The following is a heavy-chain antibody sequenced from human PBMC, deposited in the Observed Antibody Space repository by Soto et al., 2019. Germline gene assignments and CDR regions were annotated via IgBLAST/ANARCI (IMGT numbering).Heavy chain of an antibody. Sequence: EVQLVESGGALVQPGGSLRLSCAASGFTFSSHEMAWVRQAPGKGLEFVSYISDSGTIVKYADSVKDRFTICRDNAQDSLYLQMNSLRAEDTAVYYCAGGVMYSGSYQDWGQGTLVTVSS. CDR2: ISDSGTIV. CDR1: GFTFSSHE. J-gene: IGHJ4*02. CDR3: AGGVMYSGSYQD. V-gene: IGHV3-48*03. D-gene: IGHD1-26*01.